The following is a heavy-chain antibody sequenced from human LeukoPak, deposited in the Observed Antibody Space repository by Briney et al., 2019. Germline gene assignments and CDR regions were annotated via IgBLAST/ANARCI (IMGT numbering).Heavy chain of an antibody. D-gene: IGHD1-26*01. V-gene: IGHV4-59*01. Sequence: SETLSLTCTVSGGSISNYYWSWIRQPPGEGLERIGFISYTGSTNYNPSLKSRVTVSVDTSKNQFSLKVTSVTAADTAVYYCARTIKSGNYYWFDPWGQGTLVTVSS. CDR2: ISYTGST. CDR1: GGSISNYY. J-gene: IGHJ5*02. CDR3: ARTIKSGNYYWFDP.